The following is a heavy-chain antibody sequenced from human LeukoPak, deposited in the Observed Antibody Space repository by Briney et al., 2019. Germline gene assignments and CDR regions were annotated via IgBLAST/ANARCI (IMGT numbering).Heavy chain of an antibody. V-gene: IGHV3-23*01. CDR1: GFTFSAYG. J-gene: IGHJ3*02. CDR2: MGVSGDNV. CDR3: AKDPNGDYVGAFDT. Sequence: PGGSLRLSCAASGFTFSAYGVTWVRQAPGKGLEWVSSMGVSGDNVHYADSVKGRFAISRDNSENTLYLQMNSLRAEDAAVYYCAKDPNGDYVGAFDTWGQGTMVIVSS. D-gene: IGHD4-17*01.